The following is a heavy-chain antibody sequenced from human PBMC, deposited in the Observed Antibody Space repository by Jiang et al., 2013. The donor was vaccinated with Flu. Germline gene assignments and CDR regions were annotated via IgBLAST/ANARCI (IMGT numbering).Heavy chain of an antibody. Sequence: MPGKGLEWMGIIYPGDSDTRYSPSFQGQVTISADKSISTAYLQWSSLKASDTAMYYCARATGYSYGSADYWGQGTLVTVSS. V-gene: IGHV5-51*01. CDR2: IYPGDSDT. J-gene: IGHJ4*02. D-gene: IGHD5-18*01. CDR3: ARATGYSYGSADY.